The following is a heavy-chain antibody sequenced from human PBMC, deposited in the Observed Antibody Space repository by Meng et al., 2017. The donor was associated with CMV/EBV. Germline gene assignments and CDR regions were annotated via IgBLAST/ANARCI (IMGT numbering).Heavy chain of an antibody. D-gene: IGHD3-3*01. CDR1: GGSISSGDYY. V-gene: IGHV4-30-4*08. Sequence: QWQRHESCPGLVKPSQTLSLTCTVSGGSISSGDYYWSWIRQPPGKGLEWIGYIYYSGSTYYNPSLKSRVTISVDTSKNQFSLKLSSVTAADTAVYYCARDNRRGGVDYWGQGTLVTVSS. J-gene: IGHJ4*02. CDR3: ARDNRRGGVDY. CDR2: IYYSGST.